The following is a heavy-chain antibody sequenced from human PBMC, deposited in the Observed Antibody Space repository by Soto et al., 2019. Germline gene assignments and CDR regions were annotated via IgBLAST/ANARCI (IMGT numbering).Heavy chain of an antibody. CDR1: GGSISSSSYY. J-gene: IGHJ6*02. V-gene: IGHV4-39*01. CDR2: IYYSGST. CDR3: ARHTEDTAMVKRVDYYYYGMDF. Sequence: PTETLSLTCTVSGGSISSSSYYWGWIRQPPGKGLEWIGSIYYSGSTYYNPSLKSRVTISVDTSKNQFSLKLSSVTAADTAVYYCARHTEDTAMVKRVDYYYYGMDFWGQGTTVTVSS. D-gene: IGHD5-18*01.